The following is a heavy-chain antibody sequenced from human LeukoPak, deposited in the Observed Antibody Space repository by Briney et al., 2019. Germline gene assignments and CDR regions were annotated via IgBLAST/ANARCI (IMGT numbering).Heavy chain of an antibody. J-gene: IGHJ4*02. D-gene: IGHD1-26*01. CDR3: AKHLALVGATTTYDY. CDR1: GFTFSSYE. Sequence: PGGSLRLSCAASGFTFSSYEMNWVRQAPGKGLEWVSYISSSGSTIYYADSVKGRFTISRDNSKNTLYLQMNSLRAEDTAVYYCAKHLALVGATTTYDYWGQGTLVIVSS. CDR2: ISSSGSTI. V-gene: IGHV3-48*03.